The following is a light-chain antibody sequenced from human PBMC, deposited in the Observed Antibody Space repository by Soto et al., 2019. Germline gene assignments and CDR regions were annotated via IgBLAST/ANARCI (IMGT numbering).Light chain of an antibody. J-gene: IGKJ5*01. V-gene: IGKV3-11*01. CDR3: QQRSNGPIT. CDR2: DTS. Sequence: EIVLTQSPATLSLSPGERATLSCRASQSVSSYLAWYQQKPGQAPRLLIYDTSNRATGIPARFSGSGSGTDFTLTISNLEPEEFAVYYCQQRSNGPITFGQGTRLEIK. CDR1: QSVSSY.